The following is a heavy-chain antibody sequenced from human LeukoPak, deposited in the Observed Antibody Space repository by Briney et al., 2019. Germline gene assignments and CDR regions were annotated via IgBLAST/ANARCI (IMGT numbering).Heavy chain of an antibody. Sequence: GRSLRLSCAASGFTFSSYAMHWVRQAPGKGLERVAVISFDGINKYYADSVKGRFTISRDNSKNTLYLQMNSLRAEDTAVYYCARDDDFGDKRGSFDYWGQGTLVTVSS. J-gene: IGHJ4*02. D-gene: IGHD4-23*01. CDR3: ARDDDFGDKRGSFDY. CDR1: GFTFSSYA. CDR2: ISFDGINK. V-gene: IGHV3-30-3*01.